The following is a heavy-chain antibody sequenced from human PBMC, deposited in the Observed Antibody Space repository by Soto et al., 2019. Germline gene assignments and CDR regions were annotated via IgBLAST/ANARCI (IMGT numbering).Heavy chain of an antibody. CDR1: GFSLTTSGVG. D-gene: IGHD3-3*01. CDR3: AHRVLRTVFGFVTTTAIYFDF. Sequence: QITLNESGPTQVKPRQTLTLTCTFSGFSLTTSGVGVCWIRQSPGKAPEWLALIYWNDDKRYSPSLNSRLTTTKATTNNHLVLTMTDLDPADTATYYCAHRVLRTVFGFVTTTAIYFDFWGQGTPVAVSS. J-gene: IGHJ4*02. CDR2: IYWNDDK. V-gene: IGHV2-5*01.